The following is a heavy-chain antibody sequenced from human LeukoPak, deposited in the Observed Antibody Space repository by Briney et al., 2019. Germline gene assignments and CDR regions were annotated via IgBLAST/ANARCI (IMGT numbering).Heavy chain of an antibody. Sequence: ETLSLTCTVSGGSISSYYWSWIRQPPGKGLEWIGYIYYSGSTNYNPSLKSRVTISVDTSKNQFSLKLSSVTAADTAVYYCARPYYYGSGSYIYFDYWGQGTLVTVSS. CDR1: GGSISSYY. CDR2: IYYSGST. CDR3: ARPYYYGSGSYIYFDY. J-gene: IGHJ4*02. D-gene: IGHD3-10*01. V-gene: IGHV4-59*01.